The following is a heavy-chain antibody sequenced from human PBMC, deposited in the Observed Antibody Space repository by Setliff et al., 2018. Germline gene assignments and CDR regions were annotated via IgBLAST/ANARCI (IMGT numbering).Heavy chain of an antibody. D-gene: IGHD3-3*01. V-gene: IGHV4-34*01. J-gene: IGHJ4*02. Sequence: SETLSLTCAVYGDSFSDYYWSWIRQPPGKGLEWIEEINHSGSTNYSPSLRSRVTMSVDTSKKQLSLKLSSVTAADTAVYYCRFWSGFYNNDYWGRGTLVTVSS. CDR3: RFWSGFYNNDY. CDR1: GDSFSDYY. CDR2: INHSGST.